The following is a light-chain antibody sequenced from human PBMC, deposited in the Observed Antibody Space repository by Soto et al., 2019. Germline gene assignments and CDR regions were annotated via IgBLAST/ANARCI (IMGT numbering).Light chain of an antibody. CDR1: QTISSY. V-gene: IGKV1-39*01. CDR3: QQSYTTPYT. Sequence: DIQMTQSPSSLSASVGDRVTITCRASQTISSYLNWYQQRPGKAPKLLIYAASNLQSGVPSRFGGSGSGTDFTLPISGLQPEDFASYYCQQSYTTPYTFGRGTKLEIK. J-gene: IGKJ2*01. CDR2: AAS.